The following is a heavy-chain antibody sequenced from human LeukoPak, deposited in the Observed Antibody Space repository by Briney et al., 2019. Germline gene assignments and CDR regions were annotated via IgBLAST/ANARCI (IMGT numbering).Heavy chain of an antibody. CDR2: INPNSGGT. Sequence: ASVKVSCKASGYTFTGYYMHWVRQAPGQGLEWMGWINPNSGGTNYAQKFQGRVTMTRDTSISTAYMELSRLRSDDTAVYYCARAGDYYDSSGYYVPNAFDIWGQGTMVTVSS. D-gene: IGHD3-22*01. J-gene: IGHJ3*02. V-gene: IGHV1-2*02. CDR3: ARAGDYYDSSGYYVPNAFDI. CDR1: GYTFTGYY.